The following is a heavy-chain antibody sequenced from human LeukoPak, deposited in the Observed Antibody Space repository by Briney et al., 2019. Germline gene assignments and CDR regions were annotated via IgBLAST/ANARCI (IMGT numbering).Heavy chain of an antibody. Sequence: PSETLSLTCIVSGGSISSSSYYWGWIRQPPGKGLEWIGSIDYSGSTYYNPSLKSRVTISVDTSKNQLSLKLSSVTAADTAEYYCAREAFNWNVGPFDYWGQGTLVTVSS. CDR1: GGSISSSSYY. CDR3: AREAFNWNVGPFDY. D-gene: IGHD1-20*01. V-gene: IGHV4-39*07. CDR2: IDYSGST. J-gene: IGHJ4*02.